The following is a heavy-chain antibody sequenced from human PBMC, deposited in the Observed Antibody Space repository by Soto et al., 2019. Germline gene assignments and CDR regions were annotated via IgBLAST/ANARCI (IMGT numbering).Heavy chain of an antibody. Sequence: SETLSLTCTVSGGSISSYYWSWIRQPPGKGLEWIGYIYYSGSTNNNPSLKSRVTISVDTSKNQFSLKLSSVAAADTAVYYCGRTPLGYGGKYFDYNNGMDVWGQGTTVTVSS. V-gene: IGHV4-59*08. J-gene: IGHJ6*02. CDR1: GGSISSYY. CDR3: GRTPLGYGGKYFDYNNGMDV. D-gene: IGHD2-15*01. CDR2: IYYSGST.